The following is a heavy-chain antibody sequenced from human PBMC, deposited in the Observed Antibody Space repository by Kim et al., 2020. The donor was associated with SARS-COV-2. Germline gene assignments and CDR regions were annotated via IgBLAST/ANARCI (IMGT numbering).Heavy chain of an antibody. J-gene: IGHJ1*01. CDR2: ISSSSSYI. CDR1: GFTFSSYS. CDR3: ARNRGHTEVYFDWLFGVGVEEYSQH. Sequence: GGSLRLSCAASGFTFSSYSMTWVRQAPGKGLEWVSSISSSSSYIYYADSVTGRFTISRDNAKNSLYLQMNSLRAADTAVYYCARNRGHTEVYFDWLFGVGVEEYSQHWGKGTLVAVSS. D-gene: IGHD3-9*01. V-gene: IGHV3-21*01.